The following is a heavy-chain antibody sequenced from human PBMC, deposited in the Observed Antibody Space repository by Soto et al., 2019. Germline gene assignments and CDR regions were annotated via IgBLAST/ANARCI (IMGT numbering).Heavy chain of an antibody. CDR1: GFTFSNAW. D-gene: IGHD3-3*01. CDR3: TTRTTIFGGNYYYYGMDV. Sequence: PGGSLRLSCAASGFTFSNAWMSWVRQAPGKGLEWVGRIKSKTDGGTTDYAAPVKGRFTISRDDSKDTLYLQMNSLKTEDTAVYYCTTRTTIFGGNYYYYGMDVWGQGTTVTGSS. J-gene: IGHJ6*02. V-gene: IGHV3-15*01. CDR2: IKSKTDGGTT.